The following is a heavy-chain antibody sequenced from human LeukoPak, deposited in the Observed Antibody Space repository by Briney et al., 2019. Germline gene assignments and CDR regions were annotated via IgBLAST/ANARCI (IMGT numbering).Heavy chain of an antibody. CDR1: GYTFTSYN. J-gene: IGHJ3*02. CDR3: ARDGQTDAFDI. V-gene: IGHV1-46*01. Sequence: GASVKVSCKASGYTFTSYNMHWVRQAPGQGLEWMGIINPSGGSTSYAQKFQGRVTMTRDMSTSTVYMELSSLRSEDTAVYYCARDGQTDAFDIWGQGTMVTVSS. CDR2: INPSGGST.